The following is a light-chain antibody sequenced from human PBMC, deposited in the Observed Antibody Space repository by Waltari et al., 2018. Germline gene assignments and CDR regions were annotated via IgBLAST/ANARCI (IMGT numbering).Light chain of an antibody. Sequence: SALTQPASASGTPGARVTISCSGSSPNLGGHPVNSYQHIPGTAPKLLIHGNHQRPSGVPDRFSGSKSGTSASLVISGLQSEDEADYYCASWDDRLTGGVVFGGGTKLTVL. CDR2: GNH. CDR3: ASWDDRLTGGVV. J-gene: IGLJ2*01. CDR1: SPNLGGHP. V-gene: IGLV1-44*01.